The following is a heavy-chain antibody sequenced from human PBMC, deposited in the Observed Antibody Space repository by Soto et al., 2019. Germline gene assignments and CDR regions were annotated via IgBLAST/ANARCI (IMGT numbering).Heavy chain of an antibody. Sequence: GGSLRLSCAASGFTFSSYSMNWVRQAPGKGLEWVSSISSSSSYIYYADSVKGRFTISRDNAKNSLYLQMNSLRAEDTAVYYCARDTEQDYYGMDVWGQGTTVTVSS. CDR3: ARDTEQDYYGMDV. D-gene: IGHD1-26*01. V-gene: IGHV3-21*01. CDR2: ISSSSSYI. J-gene: IGHJ6*02. CDR1: GFTFSSYS.